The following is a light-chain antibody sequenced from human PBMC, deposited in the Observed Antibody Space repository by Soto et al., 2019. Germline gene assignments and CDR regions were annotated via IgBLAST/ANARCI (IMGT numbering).Light chain of an antibody. V-gene: IGKV3-20*01. J-gene: IGKJ1*01. CDR1: QSVSSSY. CDR2: GAS. CDR3: QQHGSSPPSWT. Sequence: ETVLTQSPGTLSLSPGERATLFCRASQSVSSSYLAWYQQKPGQAPRLLIYGASSRATGIPDMFSGSGSGTDFTLSISRLEPEDFAVYYCQQHGSSPPSWTFGQGTKVEIK.